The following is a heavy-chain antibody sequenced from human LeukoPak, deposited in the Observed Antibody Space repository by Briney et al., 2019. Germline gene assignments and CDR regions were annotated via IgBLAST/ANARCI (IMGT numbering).Heavy chain of an antibody. V-gene: IGHV4-30-4*01. Sequence: PSQTLSLTCTVSGGSISSGDCYWSWIRQPPGKGLEWIGYIYYSGSTYYNPSLKSRVTISVDTSKNQFSLKLSSVTAADTAVYYCASHGDPGYFQHWGQGTLVTVSS. J-gene: IGHJ1*01. CDR3: ASHGDPGYFQH. CDR1: GGSISSGDCY. D-gene: IGHD4-17*01. CDR2: IYYSGST.